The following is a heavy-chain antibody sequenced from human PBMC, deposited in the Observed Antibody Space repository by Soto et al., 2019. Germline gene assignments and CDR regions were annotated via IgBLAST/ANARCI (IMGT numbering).Heavy chain of an antibody. J-gene: IGHJ4*02. CDR1: GGSISSSSYY. CDR3: ARRGVVVVPAADYYFDY. V-gene: IGHV4-39*01. Sequence: QLQLQESGPGLVKPSETLSLTCTVSGGSISSSSYYWGWIRQPPGKGLEWIGSIYYSGSTYYNPSLKSRVTISVDTSKNQFSLKLSSVTAADTAVYYCARRGVVVVPAADYYFDYWGQGTLVTVSS. D-gene: IGHD2-2*01. CDR2: IYYSGST.